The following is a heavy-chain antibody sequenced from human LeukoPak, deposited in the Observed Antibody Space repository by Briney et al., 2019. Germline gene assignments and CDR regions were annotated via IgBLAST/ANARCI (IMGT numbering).Heavy chain of an antibody. J-gene: IGHJ5*02. Sequence: ASVKVSCKASGYTFTGYYMHWVRQAPGQGLEWMGWINPNSGGTKYAQKFQGRVTMTRDTSISTAYMELSRLRSDDTAVYYCARGIYYYDSGSYPSGFDPWGQGTLVTVSS. CDR2: INPNSGGT. D-gene: IGHD3-10*01. V-gene: IGHV1-2*02. CDR1: GYTFTGYY. CDR3: ARGIYYYDSGSYPSGFDP.